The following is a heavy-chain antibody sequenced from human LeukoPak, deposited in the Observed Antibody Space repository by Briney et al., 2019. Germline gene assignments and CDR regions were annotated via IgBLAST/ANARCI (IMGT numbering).Heavy chain of an antibody. CDR1: GFTFSSYS. V-gene: IGHV3-21*01. Sequence: GGSLRLSCAASGFTFSSYSMNWVRQAPGKGLEWVSSISSSSSYIYYADSVKGRFTISRDNAKNSLYLQMNSLRAEDTAVYYCARESRSRDYFDYWGQGTLVTVSS. CDR3: ARESRSRDYFDY. CDR2: ISSSSSYI. J-gene: IGHJ4*02.